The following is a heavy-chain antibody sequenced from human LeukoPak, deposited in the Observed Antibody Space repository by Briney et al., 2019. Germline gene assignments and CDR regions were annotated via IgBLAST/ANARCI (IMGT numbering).Heavy chain of an antibody. D-gene: IGHD2-21*02. Sequence: SGGSLRLSCAASGFTFSTYAMSWVRLAPGKGLEWVSVITSGGSTYYADSVKGRFTISRDDSKNTLYLQMNSLRAEDTAVYYCAKRLPVVGDRNRAFDYWGQGTLVTVSS. CDR2: ITSGGST. V-gene: IGHV3-23*01. J-gene: IGHJ4*02. CDR3: AKRLPVVGDRNRAFDY. CDR1: GFTFSTYA.